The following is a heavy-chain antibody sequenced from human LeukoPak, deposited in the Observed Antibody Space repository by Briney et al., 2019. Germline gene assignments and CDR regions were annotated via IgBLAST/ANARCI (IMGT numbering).Heavy chain of an antibody. D-gene: IGHD3-10*01. CDR1: GFTFSSHA. V-gene: IGHV3-33*08. CDR2: IWYDGSNK. Sequence: GRSLRLSCAASGFTFSSHAMHWVRQAPGKGLEWVALIWYDGSNKYYADSVKGRFTISRDSSKNTLYLEMSSLRAEDTAVYFCARERTLYVSGSGYGMDVWGQGTTVTVSS. J-gene: IGHJ6*02. CDR3: ARERTLYVSGSGYGMDV.